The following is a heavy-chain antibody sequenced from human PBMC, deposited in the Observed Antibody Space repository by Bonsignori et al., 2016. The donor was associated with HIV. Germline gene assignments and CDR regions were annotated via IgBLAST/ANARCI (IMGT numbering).Heavy chain of an antibody. CDR3: ARAAPMTTVTYYWYFDL. V-gene: IGHV4-34*01. D-gene: IGHD4-17*01. J-gene: IGHJ2*01. CDR2: INHSGST. Sequence: WIRQPPGKGLEWIGEINHSGSTNYNPSLKSRVTISVDTSKNQFSLKLSSVTAADTAVYYCARAAPMTTVTYYWYFDLWGRGTLVTVSS.